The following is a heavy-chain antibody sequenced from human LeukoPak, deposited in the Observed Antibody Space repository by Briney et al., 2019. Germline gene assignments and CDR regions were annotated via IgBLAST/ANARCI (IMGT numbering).Heavy chain of an antibody. CDR2: LNSDGSST. J-gene: IGHJ3*02. CDR1: GFTFSTYW. Sequence: GRSLRLSCAASGFTFSTYWMHWVRQAPGKGLVWVSCLNSDGSSTSYTDSVKGRFTISRDNANNTLYLQMNSLRAEDTAVYYCARDISEAFDIWGQGTMVTVSS. D-gene: IGHD3-10*01. CDR3: ARDISEAFDI. V-gene: IGHV3-74*01.